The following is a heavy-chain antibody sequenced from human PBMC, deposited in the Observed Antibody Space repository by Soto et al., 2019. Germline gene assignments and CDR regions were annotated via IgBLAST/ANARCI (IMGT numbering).Heavy chain of an antibody. CDR2: IIPILGIA. J-gene: IGHJ5*02. CDR1: GGTFSSYT. V-gene: IGHV1-69*02. D-gene: IGHD3-10*01. Sequence: QVQLVQSGAEVKKPGSSVKVSCKASGGTFSSYTISWVRQAPGQGLEWMGRIIPILGIANYAQKFQGRVTITADKSTSTAYMELSSLRSEDTAVYYCAIDGSHINWFDPWGQGTLVTVSS. CDR3: AIDGSHINWFDP.